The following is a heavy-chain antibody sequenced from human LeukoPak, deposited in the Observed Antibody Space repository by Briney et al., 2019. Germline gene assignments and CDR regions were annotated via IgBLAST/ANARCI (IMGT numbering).Heavy chain of an antibody. CDR3: ARDRQTPTTGVDYYYYYYMDV. CDR1: GGSISSYY. J-gene: IGHJ6*03. CDR2: IYTSGST. Sequence: SETLSLTCTVSGGSISSYYWSWIRQPAGKGLEWIGRIYTSGSTNYNPPLKSRVTMSVDTSKNQFSLKLSSVTAADTAVYYCARDRQTPTTGVDYYYYYYMDVWGKGTTVTVSS. D-gene: IGHD1-14*01. V-gene: IGHV4-4*07.